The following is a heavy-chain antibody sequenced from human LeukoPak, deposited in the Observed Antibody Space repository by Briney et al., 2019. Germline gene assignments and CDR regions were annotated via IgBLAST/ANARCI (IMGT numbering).Heavy chain of an antibody. CDR3: AKRTHFFDP. J-gene: IGHJ5*02. CDR1: SGSVSSSNW. D-gene: IGHD3-3*02. V-gene: IGHV4-4*02. CDR2: IFHNGNI. Sequence: SETLSLTCTVSSGSVSSSNWWGWVRQSPGKGLEWIGEIFHNGNINYNPSLESRVTISVDKSKNEFSLKLRSVTAADTAVYYCAKRTHFFDPWGQGILVTVSS.